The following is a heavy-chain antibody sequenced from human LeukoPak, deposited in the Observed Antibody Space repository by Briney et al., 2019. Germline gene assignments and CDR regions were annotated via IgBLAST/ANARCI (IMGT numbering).Heavy chain of an antibody. V-gene: IGHV3-20*04. CDR1: GFTFDDYG. D-gene: IGHD5-18*01. CDR3: ARDRSGTAMPSYYFDY. CDR2: INWNGGST. J-gene: IGHJ4*02. Sequence: GGSLRLSCAASGFTFDDYGMSWVRQAPGKGLEWASGINWNGGSTGYADSVKGRFTISRDNAKNSLYLQMNSLRAEDTALYYCARDRSGTAMPSYYFDYWGQGTLVTVSS.